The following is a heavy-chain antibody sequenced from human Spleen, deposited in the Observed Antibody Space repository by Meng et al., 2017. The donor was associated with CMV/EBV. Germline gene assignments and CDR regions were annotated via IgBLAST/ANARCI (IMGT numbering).Heavy chain of an antibody. J-gene: IGHJ4*02. CDR2: ISSTSSYI. CDR1: EFTFSTYS. Sequence: GGSLRLSCAASEFTFSTYSMNWVRQAPGKGLEWVSSISSTSSYIYYADSVKGRFTISRDNAKNSLYLQMNSLRAEDTAVYYCARESGSGQYYFDYWGQGTLVTVS. CDR3: ARESGSGQYYFDY. D-gene: IGHD6-19*01. V-gene: IGHV3-21*01.